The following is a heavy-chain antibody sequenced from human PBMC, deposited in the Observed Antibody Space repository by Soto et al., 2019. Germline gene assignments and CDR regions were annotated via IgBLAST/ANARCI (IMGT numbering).Heavy chain of an antibody. CDR3: GIEAGDYHWYFDL. CDR1: GYTFTSHG. V-gene: IGHV1-18*01. Sequence: QVQLVQSGAEVKEPGASVKVSCKNSGYTFTSHGVYWVRQAPGQGLEWVGWISPYNGNTNYEQRLQGRVTLTTDTSTSTVYKELRSLRPDDTTVYYRGIEAGDYHWYFDLWGRGTPFTVSS. J-gene: IGHJ2*01. D-gene: IGHD4-17*01. CDR2: ISPYNGNT.